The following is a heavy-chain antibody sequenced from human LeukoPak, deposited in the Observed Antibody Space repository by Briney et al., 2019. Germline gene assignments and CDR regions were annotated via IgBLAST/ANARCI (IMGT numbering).Heavy chain of an antibody. Sequence: SETLSLTCTVSGGSISTYYWSWIRQPPGKGLEWIGLISYSGSTNYNPSLKSRVTISVDTSKNQFSLKLSSVTPADTAVYYCARHNYDSSGYWINDFWGQGTLVTVSS. CDR1: GGSISTYY. CDR2: ISYSGST. V-gene: IGHV4-59*01. J-gene: IGHJ4*02. CDR3: ARHNYDSSGYWINDF. D-gene: IGHD3-22*01.